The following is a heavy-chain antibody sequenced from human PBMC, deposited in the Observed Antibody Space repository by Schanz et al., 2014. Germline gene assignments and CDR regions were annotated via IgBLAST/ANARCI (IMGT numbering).Heavy chain of an antibody. CDR1: GFSFSSYA. CDR2: IRGSSRTI. J-gene: IGHJ4*02. D-gene: IGHD1-26*01. V-gene: IGHV3-48*01. CDR3: ARGGSGSHYRLDY. Sequence: EVQLLESGGGLVEPGGSLRLSCAASGFSFSSYAMGWVRQAPGKGLEWVSYIRGSSRTIYYADSMKGRFTVSRDNAENALYLQMNSLRAEDTGLYFCARGGSGSHYRLDYWGQGTLVTVSS.